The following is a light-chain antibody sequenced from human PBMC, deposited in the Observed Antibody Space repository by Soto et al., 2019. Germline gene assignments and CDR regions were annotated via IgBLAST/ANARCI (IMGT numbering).Light chain of an antibody. V-gene: IGLV4-60*02. Sequence: QSVLTQSSSASASLGSSVKLTCTLSSGHSSYIIAWHQQQPGKAPRYLMKLEGSGSYNKGSGVPDRFSGSSSGADRYLTTSTLHFEDGAVYSGETGDGNILVFGGGPTPTV. CDR2: LEGSGSY. J-gene: IGLJ2*01. CDR3: ETGDGNILV. CDR1: SGHSSYI.